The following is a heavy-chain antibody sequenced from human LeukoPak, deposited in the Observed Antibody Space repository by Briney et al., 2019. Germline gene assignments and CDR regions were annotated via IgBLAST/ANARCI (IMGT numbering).Heavy chain of an antibody. CDR2: INGDGSEK. D-gene: IGHD3-9*01. Sequence: GGSLRLSCADSGFTFSSYWMTWVRQAPGRGLEWVANINGDGSEKYYVDSVKGRFTISRDNSKNTLYLQMNSLRAEDTAVYYCASSLVLRYSTSYYYYYYMDVWGKGTTVTVSS. J-gene: IGHJ6*03. CDR1: GFTFSSYW. V-gene: IGHV3-7*03. CDR3: ASSLVLRYSTSYYYYYYMDV.